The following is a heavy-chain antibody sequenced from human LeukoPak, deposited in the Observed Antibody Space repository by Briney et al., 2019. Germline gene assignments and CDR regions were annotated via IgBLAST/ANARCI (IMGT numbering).Heavy chain of an antibody. Sequence: GGSLRLSCAASGFTVSSNYMSWVRQAPGKGLEWVSAISGSGGSTYYADSVKGRFTISRDNSKNTLYLQMNSLRAEDTAVYYCAKEYSSGWKGVYFDYWGQGTLVTVSS. CDR3: AKEYSSGWKGVYFDY. D-gene: IGHD6-19*01. V-gene: IGHV3-23*01. CDR1: GFTVSSNY. J-gene: IGHJ4*02. CDR2: ISGSGGST.